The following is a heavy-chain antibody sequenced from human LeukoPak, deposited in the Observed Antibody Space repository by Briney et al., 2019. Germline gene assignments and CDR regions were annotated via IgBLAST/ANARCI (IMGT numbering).Heavy chain of an antibody. CDR1: GGTFSSYA. CDR3: ASGETTVTTSTDWYFDL. Sequence: SVKVSCKASGGTFSSYAISWVRQAPGQGLEWMGGIIPIFGTANYAQKFQGRVTITTDESTSTAYMELSSLRSEDTAVYYCASGETTVTTSTDWYFDLWGRGTLVTVSS. J-gene: IGHJ2*01. D-gene: IGHD4-17*01. CDR2: IIPIFGTA. V-gene: IGHV1-69*05.